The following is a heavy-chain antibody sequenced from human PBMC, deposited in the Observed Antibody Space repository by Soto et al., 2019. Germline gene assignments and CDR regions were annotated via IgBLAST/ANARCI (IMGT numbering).Heavy chain of an antibody. V-gene: IGHV4-39*01. J-gene: IGHJ3*02. CDR3: ASSQYYYDSSGYYSPPIDAFDI. D-gene: IGHD3-22*01. CDR1: GGSISSSSYY. Sequence: SETLSLTCTVSGGSISSSSYYWVWIRQPPGKGLEWIGSIYYSGSTYYNPPLKSRVTISVDTSKNQFSLKLSSVTAADTAVYYCASSQYYYDSSGYYSPPIDAFDIWGQGTMVTVSS. CDR2: IYYSGST.